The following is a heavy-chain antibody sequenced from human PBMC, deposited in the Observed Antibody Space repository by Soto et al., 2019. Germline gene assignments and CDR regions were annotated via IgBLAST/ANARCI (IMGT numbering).Heavy chain of an antibody. J-gene: IGHJ4*01. CDR3: ARDADDSSGYYYRDFDY. Sequence: ASVKVSCKAFGYRFTSYGINWVRQAPGQGLEWLGWISAYDGNTNYAQILQGRVSMTTDTSANTAYMELRSLRADDTAMYYCARDADDSSGYYYRDFDYWG. D-gene: IGHD3-22*01. CDR1: GYRFTSYG. CDR2: ISAYDGNT. V-gene: IGHV1-18*01.